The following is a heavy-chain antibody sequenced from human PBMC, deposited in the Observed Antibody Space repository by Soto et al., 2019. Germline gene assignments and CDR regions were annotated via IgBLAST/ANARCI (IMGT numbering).Heavy chain of an antibody. CDR1: GFTFSSYA. J-gene: IGHJ6*03. CDR3: AKGTTITCYGAMDG. CDR2: ISGGGST. D-gene: IGHD5-18*01. V-gene: IGHV3-23*01. Sequence: GGSLRLSCAASGFTFSSYAMSWVRQAPGKGLEWVSGISGGGSTYYAGSVKGRFTISRDNSKNMLYLHMSSLRAEDTAVYFCAKGTTITCYGAMDGWGKGTTVTVSS.